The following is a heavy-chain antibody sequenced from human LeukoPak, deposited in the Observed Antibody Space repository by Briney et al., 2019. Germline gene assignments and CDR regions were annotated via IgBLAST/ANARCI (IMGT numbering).Heavy chain of an antibody. CDR1: GFTFSRYW. J-gene: IGHJ4*02. CDR2: MEEDGSDK. Sequence: GGSLRLSCAASGFTFSRYWMAWVRQAPGKGLEWVANMEEDGSDKNSVDSVKGRFTISRDNAKNSLYLQMNSLTAEDTAVYYCARDTLGALDYWGQGTLVTVSS. V-gene: IGHV3-7*01. D-gene: IGHD1-26*01. CDR3: ARDTLGALDY.